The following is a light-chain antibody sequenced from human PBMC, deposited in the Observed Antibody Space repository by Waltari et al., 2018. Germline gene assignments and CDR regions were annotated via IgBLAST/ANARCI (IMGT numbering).Light chain of an antibody. V-gene: IGLV3-1*01. CDR1: KCVVKL. CDR2: EDR. Sequence: SYELTQPPSVSVSPGPPANITCSGRKCVVKLVYWYQQKSGLAPVLVIYEDRKRPSGIPERFSGSPSENTATLTISGTQVMDEAHYYCQAWDSSTAVFGGGTKLNVL. CDR3: QAWDSSTAV. J-gene: IGLJ2*01.